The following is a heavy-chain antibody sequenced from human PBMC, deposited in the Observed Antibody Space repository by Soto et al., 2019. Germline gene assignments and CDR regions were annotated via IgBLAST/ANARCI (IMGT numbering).Heavy chain of an antibody. CDR1: GYTFSDYY. Sequence: GASVKVSCKASGYTFSDYYIHWVRQAPGQGLEWMGWINPDTGGTDYKQKFQGWVTMTRDTSISTAYMELSSLRSEDTAVYYCATGALYYDILTGPTPKRNYYFDYWGQGTLVTVSS. CDR2: INPDTGGT. D-gene: IGHD3-9*01. J-gene: IGHJ4*02. V-gene: IGHV1-2*04. CDR3: ATGALYYDILTGPTPKRNYYFDY.